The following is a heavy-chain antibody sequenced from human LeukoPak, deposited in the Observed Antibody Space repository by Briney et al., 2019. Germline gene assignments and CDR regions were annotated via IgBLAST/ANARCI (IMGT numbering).Heavy chain of an antibody. Sequence: QPGGSLRLSCAASGFTFSIYAMSWVRQAPGKGLEWVSAISASGASLYYADSVKGRFTISRDNSKSTLYLQMNSLRAEDTAVYYCAKEGTYAFDIWGQGTMVTVSS. J-gene: IGHJ3*02. CDR1: GFTFSIYA. CDR2: ISASGASL. V-gene: IGHV3-23*01. CDR3: AKEGTYAFDI.